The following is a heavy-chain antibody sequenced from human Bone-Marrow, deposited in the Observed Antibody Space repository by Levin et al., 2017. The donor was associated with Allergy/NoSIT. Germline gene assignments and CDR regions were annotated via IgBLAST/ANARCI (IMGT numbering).Heavy chain of an antibody. Sequence: GESLKISCKASGYPFGSFGITWVRQVPGQGLEWMGWSSPYNGDTHSVQKLQGRVTMTTDTSTTTAYMEVRSLTSEDTAVYYCARCVSKFNWNEHLDSWGQGTLVSVSS. CDR1: GYPFGSFG. J-gene: IGHJ4*02. D-gene: IGHD1-20*01. CDR3: ARCVSKFNWNEHLDS. V-gene: IGHV1-18*01. CDR2: SSPYNGDT.